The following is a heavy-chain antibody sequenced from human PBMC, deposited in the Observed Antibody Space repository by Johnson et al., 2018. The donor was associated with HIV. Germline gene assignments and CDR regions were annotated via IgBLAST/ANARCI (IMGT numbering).Heavy chain of an antibody. V-gene: IGHV3-30*14. CDR2: ISYEGSTK. D-gene: IGHD3-3*01. J-gene: IGHJ3*02. CDR1: GFTFSSYA. CDR3: ARGMYYNFWSGYGIRWDAFDI. Sequence: QVQLVESGGGVVQPGRSLRLSCAASGFTFSSYAMHWVRQAPGKGLEWVAVISYEGSTKYYADSVKGRFTISREDAKNSLYLQMNSLSAGDTAVYYCARGMYYNFWSGYGIRWDAFDIWGQGTMVTVSS.